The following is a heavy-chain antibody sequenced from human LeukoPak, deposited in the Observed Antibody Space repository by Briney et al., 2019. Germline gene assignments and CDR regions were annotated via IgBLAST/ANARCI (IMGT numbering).Heavy chain of an antibody. Sequence: PGRSLRLSCAASGFTFGDYAMHWVRQAPGKGLEWVSGISWNSDSIGYADSVKGRFTISRDNAKNSLYLQMNSLRAEDTALYYCAKIGFSSSWYSTQYFQHWGQGTLVTVSS. D-gene: IGHD6-13*01. CDR1: GFTFGDYA. V-gene: IGHV3-9*01. J-gene: IGHJ1*01. CDR2: ISWNSDSI. CDR3: AKIGFSSSWYSTQYFQH.